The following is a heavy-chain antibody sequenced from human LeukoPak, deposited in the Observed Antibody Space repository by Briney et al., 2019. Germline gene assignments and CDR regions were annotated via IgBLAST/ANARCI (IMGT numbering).Heavy chain of an antibody. CDR2: IYTSGST. D-gene: IGHD6-13*01. V-gene: IGHV4-4*07. J-gene: IGHJ6*02. CDR1: GGSISSYY. CDR3: ARSLYSSSWYRYYYYGMDV. Sequence: SETLSLTCTVSGGSISSYYWSWIRQPAGKGLEWIGRIYTSGSTNYNPSLKSRVTMSVDTSKNQFPLKLSSVTAADTAVYYCARSLYSSSWYRYYYYGMDVWGQGTTVTVSS.